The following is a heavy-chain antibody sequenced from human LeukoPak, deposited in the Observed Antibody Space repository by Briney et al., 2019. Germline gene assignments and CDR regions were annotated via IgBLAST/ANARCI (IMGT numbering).Heavy chain of an antibody. CDR1: GYTFTSYD. J-gene: IGHJ4*02. Sequence: ASVKVSCKASGYTFTSYDINWVRQATGQGLEWMGWINPNSGGTNYAQKFQGRVTMTRDTSISTAYMELSRLRSDDTAVYYCARVEGGWSNPSHFDYWGQGTLVTVSS. CDR3: ARVEGGWSNPSHFDY. V-gene: IGHV1-2*02. D-gene: IGHD6-19*01. CDR2: INPNSGGT.